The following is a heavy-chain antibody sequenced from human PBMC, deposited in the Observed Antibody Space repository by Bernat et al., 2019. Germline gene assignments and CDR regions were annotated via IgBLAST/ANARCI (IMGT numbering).Heavy chain of an antibody. Sequence: EVQLVESGGGLVQPGGSLRLSCAASGFIFRNYWMHWVRQAPGKGLVWVSRINSDGSNTSYADSVKGRFTISRDTAGNTLYLQMNSLRAEDTAVYYCAGWSGYDYYHYYMDVWGKGTTVTVSS. D-gene: IGHD5-12*01. CDR1: GFIFRNYW. CDR2: INSDGSNT. J-gene: IGHJ6*03. CDR3: AGWSGYDYYHYYMDV. V-gene: IGHV3-74*01.